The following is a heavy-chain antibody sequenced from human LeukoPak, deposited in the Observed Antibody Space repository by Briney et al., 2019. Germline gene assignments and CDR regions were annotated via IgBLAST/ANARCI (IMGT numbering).Heavy chain of an antibody. Sequence: SETLSLTCTVSGGSISSGSYYWSWIRQPAGEGLEWIGRIYTSGSTNYNPSLKSRVTISVDTSKNQFSLKLSSVTAADTAVYYCARGIAAARYGNYFDYWGQGTLVTVSS. CDR3: ARGIAAARYGNYFDY. CDR1: GGSISSGSYY. D-gene: IGHD6-13*01. CDR2: IYTSGST. J-gene: IGHJ4*02. V-gene: IGHV4-61*02.